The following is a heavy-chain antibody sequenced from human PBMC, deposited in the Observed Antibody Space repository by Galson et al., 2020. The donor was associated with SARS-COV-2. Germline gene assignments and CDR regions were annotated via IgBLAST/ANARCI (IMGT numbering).Heavy chain of an antibody. CDR1: GGSISSSSYY. Sequence: SETLSLTCTVSGGSISSSSYYWGWIRQPPGKGLEWIGSIYYSGSTYYNPSLKSRVTISVDTSKNQFSLKLSSVTAADTAVYYCARRVIDSTDPYDYWGQGTLVTVSS. D-gene: IGHD2-2*01. V-gene: IGHV4-39*01. J-gene: IGHJ4*02. CDR2: IYYSGST. CDR3: ARRVIDSTDPYDY.